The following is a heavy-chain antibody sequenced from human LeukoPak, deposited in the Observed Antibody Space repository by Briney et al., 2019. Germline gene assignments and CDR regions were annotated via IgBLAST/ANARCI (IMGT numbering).Heavy chain of an antibody. D-gene: IGHD3-16*01. CDR3: AKVRWGSDNALDS. CDR2: ISRSGSTI. Sequence: PGGSLRLSCAASGFTFSDYYMSWIRQAPGKGLEWVSYISRSGSTIYYADSVKGRFTISRDNAKNSLYLQMNSLRAEDTAVYYCAKVRWGSDNALDSWGQGTLVTGSS. CDR1: GFTFSDYY. V-gene: IGHV3-11*04. J-gene: IGHJ4*02.